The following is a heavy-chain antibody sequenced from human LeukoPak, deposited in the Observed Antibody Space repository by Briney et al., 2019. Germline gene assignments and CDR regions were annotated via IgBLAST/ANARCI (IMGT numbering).Heavy chain of an antibody. D-gene: IGHD1-1*01. CDR1: GGSISSADYY. Sequence: PSQTLSLTCSVSGGSISSADYYWNWIRQPPGKGLEWIGYIYHSGITSYNPSLKSRITISLDTSKNQFSLKLSSVTAADTAVYYCARTTLFYFFDYWGQGTLVTVSS. V-gene: IGHV4-30-4*01. CDR3: ARTTLFYFFDY. J-gene: IGHJ4*02. CDR2: IYHSGIT.